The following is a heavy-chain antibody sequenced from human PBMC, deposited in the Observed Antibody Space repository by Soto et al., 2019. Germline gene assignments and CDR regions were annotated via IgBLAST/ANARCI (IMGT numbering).Heavy chain of an antibody. V-gene: IGHV1-2*02. CDR1: GYIFTDFF. Sequence: QVQLVQSGTEVRKPGASVKVSCKTSGYIFTDFFVHWIRQAPGQGLEWLGWVNPKDGDTEYAQKFLGRVSMTRHTSTNTVYMEMTRLTSNDTAVYYCGRVPAPGRLTYTFYWGQGSLV. CDR3: GRVPAPGRLTYTFY. J-gene: IGHJ4*02. CDR2: VNPKDGDT. D-gene: IGHD2-2*02.